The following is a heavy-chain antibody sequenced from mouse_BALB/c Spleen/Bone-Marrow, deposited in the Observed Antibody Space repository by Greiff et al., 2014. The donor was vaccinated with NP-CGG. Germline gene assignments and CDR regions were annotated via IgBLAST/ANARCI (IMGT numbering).Heavy chain of an antibody. Sequence: EVKLVESGGGLVQPGGSRKLSCAASGFTFSSFGMHWVRQAPEKGLEWVAYISSGSSTIYYADTVKGRFTISGDNPKNTLSLQMTSLRSEDTAMYYCARGGNYAWFAYWGQGTLVTVSA. D-gene: IGHD2-1*01. CDR2: ISSGSSTI. CDR1: GFTFSSFG. J-gene: IGHJ3*01. V-gene: IGHV5-17*02. CDR3: ARGGNYAWFAY.